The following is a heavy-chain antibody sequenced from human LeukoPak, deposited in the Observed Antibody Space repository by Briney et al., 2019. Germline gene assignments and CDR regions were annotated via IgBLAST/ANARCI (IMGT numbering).Heavy chain of an antibody. CDR3: AKDSYSSGLHFDY. Sequence: PGGSLRLSCAASGFTFSNYGMHWVRQAPGKGLDWVAFIHYDGSNKYYADSVKGRFTISRDDSKNTLYLQMNSLRAEDTAVYYCAKDSYSSGLHFDYWGQGTLVTVSS. CDR1: GFTFSNYG. J-gene: IGHJ4*02. V-gene: IGHV3-30*02. D-gene: IGHD6-19*01. CDR2: IHYDGSNK.